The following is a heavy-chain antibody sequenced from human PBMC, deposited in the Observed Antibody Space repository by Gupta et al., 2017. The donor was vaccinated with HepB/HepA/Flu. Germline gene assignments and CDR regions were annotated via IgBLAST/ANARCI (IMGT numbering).Heavy chain of an antibody. Sequence: QVQLQESGPGLVKPSETLSLTCTVSGGSISSYYWSWIRQPPGKGLEWIGYIYYSGSTNYNPSLKSRVTISVDTSKNQFSLKLSSVTAADTAVYYCARSAVAGTHDYWGQGTLVTVSS. CDR3: ARSAVAGTHDY. V-gene: IGHV4-59*01. D-gene: IGHD6-19*01. CDR1: GGSISSYY. CDR2: IYYSGST. J-gene: IGHJ4*02.